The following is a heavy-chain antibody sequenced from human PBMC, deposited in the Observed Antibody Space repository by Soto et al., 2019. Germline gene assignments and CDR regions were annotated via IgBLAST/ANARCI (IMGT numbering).Heavy chain of an antibody. CDR2: IIPIFGTA. Sequence: SVKVSCKASGGTFSSYAISWVRQAPGQGLEWMGGIIPIFGTANYAQKFQGRVTITADESTSTAYMELSSLRSEDTAVYYCAISYIVVVPDAASGMDVWGQGTTVTVSS. J-gene: IGHJ6*02. V-gene: IGHV1-69*13. CDR1: GGTFSSYA. CDR3: AISYIVVVPDAASGMDV. D-gene: IGHD2-2*01.